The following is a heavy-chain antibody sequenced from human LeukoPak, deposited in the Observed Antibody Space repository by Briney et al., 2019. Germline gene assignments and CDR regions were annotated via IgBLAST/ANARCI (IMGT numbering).Heavy chain of an antibody. Sequence: GASVKVSCKASGGTFSSYAISWVRQAPGQGLEWMGGIIPIFGTANYAQKFQGRVTITADESTSTAYMELSSLRSEDTAVYYCARLEYADTAMVLGFGYYMDVWGKGTTVTVSS. V-gene: IGHV1-69*01. CDR1: GGTFSSYA. CDR3: ARLEYADTAMVLGFGYYMDV. D-gene: IGHD5-18*01. J-gene: IGHJ6*03. CDR2: IIPIFGTA.